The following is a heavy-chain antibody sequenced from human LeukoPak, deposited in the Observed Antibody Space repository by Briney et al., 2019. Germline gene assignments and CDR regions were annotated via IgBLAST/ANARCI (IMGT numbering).Heavy chain of an antibody. Sequence: PGGSLRLSCAASRFTFNSYAMSWVRQAPGKGQEWVSVIGGSNGITFYVGSVKGRFTISRDNSNDTLYLQMNSLRAEDTAVYYCARNENSGWGYFDYWGQGTLVTVSS. J-gene: IGHJ4*02. CDR1: RFTFNSYA. D-gene: IGHD5-12*01. CDR2: IGGSNGIT. CDR3: ARNENSGWGYFDY. V-gene: IGHV3-23*01.